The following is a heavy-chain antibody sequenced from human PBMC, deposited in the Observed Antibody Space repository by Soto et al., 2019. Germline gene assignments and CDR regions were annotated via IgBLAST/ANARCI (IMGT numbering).Heavy chain of an antibody. CDR3: AIENWGPGGHYFDY. CDR2: IIPVFGTI. D-gene: IGHD7-27*01. J-gene: IGHJ4*02. Sequence: SVKVSCKAYGGTFNSFGIKWVRQAPGQGLEWVGGIIPVFGTINYAQKFRGRVTITADASTSTSYMELSSLRSDDTAVYYCAIENWGPGGHYFDYWGQGTLVTVSS. V-gene: IGHV1-69*13. CDR1: GGTFNSFG.